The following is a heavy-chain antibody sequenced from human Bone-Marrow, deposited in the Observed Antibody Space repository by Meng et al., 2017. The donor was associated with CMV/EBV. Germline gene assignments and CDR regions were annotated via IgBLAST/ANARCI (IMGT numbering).Heavy chain of an antibody. D-gene: IGHD3-22*01. CDR2: LNPNSGAT. V-gene: IGHV1-2*02. CDR1: STFTGYY. CDR3: ARVLGYDSSGYYLFDY. Sequence: STFTGYYIHWVRQAPGQGLEWMGWLNPNSGATKYAQKFQGRVTMTRDTSISTAYMELSGLRSDDTAVYYCARVLGYDSSGYYLFDYWGQGTLVTVSS. J-gene: IGHJ4*02.